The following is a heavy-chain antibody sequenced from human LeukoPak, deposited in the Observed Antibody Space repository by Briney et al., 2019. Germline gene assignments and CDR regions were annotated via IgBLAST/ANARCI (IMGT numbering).Heavy chain of an antibody. CDR3: APVLYGSGSLDY. CDR2: INPNSGGT. V-gene: IGHV1-2*02. J-gene: IGHJ4*02. CDR1: GYTFTGYY. Sequence: ASVKVSCTASGYTFTGYYMHWVRQAPGQGLEWMGWINPNSGGTNYAQKFQGRVTMTRDTSISTAYMELSRLRSDDTAVYYCAPVLYGSGSLDYWGQGTLVTVSS. D-gene: IGHD3-10*01.